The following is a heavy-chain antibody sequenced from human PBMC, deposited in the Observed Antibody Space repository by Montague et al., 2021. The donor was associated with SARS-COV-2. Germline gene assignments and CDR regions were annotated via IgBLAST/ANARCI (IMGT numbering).Heavy chain of an antibody. CDR2: INDSGST. CDR1: GGSFGGYY. Sequence: SETLSLTCAVYGGSFGGYYWSWIRRPPGKGLEWIGEINDSGSTKYNPSLRSRVSISVDTSKNQFSLYLGSVTAADTAVYYCARGRQHFNMIVVVMTGGEYYFDYWGQGTLVTVSS. CDR3: ARGRQHFNMIVVVMTGGEYYFDY. V-gene: IGHV4-34*01. D-gene: IGHD3-22*01. J-gene: IGHJ4*02.